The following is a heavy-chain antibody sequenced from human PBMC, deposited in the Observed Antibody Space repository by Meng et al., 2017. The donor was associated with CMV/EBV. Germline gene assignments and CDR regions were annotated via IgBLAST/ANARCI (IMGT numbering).Heavy chain of an antibody. V-gene: IGHV3-23*01. CDR1: RFTFSSYA. J-gene: IGHJ4*02. Sequence: GGSLRLSCAASRFTFSSYAMSWVRQAPGKGLEWVSAISGSGGSTYYAESVKGRFTISRDNSKNTLYLQMNSLRAEDTAVYYCAKTSGRSQFDYWGQGTLVTVSS. CDR2: ISGSGGST. D-gene: IGHD3-10*01. CDR3: AKTSGRSQFDY.